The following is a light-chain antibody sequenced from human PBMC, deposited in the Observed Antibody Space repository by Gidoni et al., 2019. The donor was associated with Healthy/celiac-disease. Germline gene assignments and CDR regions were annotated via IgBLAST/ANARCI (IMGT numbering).Light chain of an antibody. Sequence: QSALTQPASVSGSPGQSITISCTGTSSDVGGYNYVSWYPQHPGKAPKLMIYEVSNRPSGVSNRFSGSKSGNTASLTISGLQAEDEADYYCSSYTSSSTLWVFGGGTKLTVL. J-gene: IGLJ3*02. CDR2: EVS. CDR1: SSDVGGYNY. V-gene: IGLV2-14*01. CDR3: SSYTSSSTLWV.